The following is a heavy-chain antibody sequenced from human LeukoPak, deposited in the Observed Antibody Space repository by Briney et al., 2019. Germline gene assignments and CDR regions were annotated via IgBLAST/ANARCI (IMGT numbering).Heavy chain of an antibody. Sequence: SETLSLTCSVPGGSISSGSYYTSWIRQPAGKGLEWIGRIYTSGSTNYNPSLKSRVTISVDTSKNQFSLKLSSVTAADTAVYYCARGTYYYDSSGYYHDAFDIWGQGTMVTVSS. CDR1: GGSISSGSYY. J-gene: IGHJ3*02. D-gene: IGHD3-22*01. CDR2: IYTSGST. V-gene: IGHV4-61*02. CDR3: ARGTYYYDSSGYYHDAFDI.